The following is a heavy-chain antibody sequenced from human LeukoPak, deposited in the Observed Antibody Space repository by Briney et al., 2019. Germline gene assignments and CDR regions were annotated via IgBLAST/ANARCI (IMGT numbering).Heavy chain of an antibody. V-gene: IGHV1-18*01. CDR2: ISAYSGDT. D-gene: IGHD1-14*01. CDR1: GYTFTSYG. Sequence: ASVKVSCKASGYTFTSYGISWVRQAPGQGLEWMGWISAYSGDTNYAQKFQGRVTMTTDTSTSTAYMELRSLRSDDTAVYYCARVGPDNGFDYWGQGTLVTVSS. CDR3: ARVGPDNGFDY. J-gene: IGHJ4*02.